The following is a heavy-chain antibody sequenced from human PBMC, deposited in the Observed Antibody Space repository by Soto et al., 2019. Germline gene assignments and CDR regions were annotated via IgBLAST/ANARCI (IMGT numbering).Heavy chain of an antibody. CDR2: IHHTGTA. CDR1: GDSITDYY. CDR3: ARYSVATIRFFDY. V-gene: IGHV4-59*01. Sequence: SETLSLTCTVSGDSITDYYWSWIRESPGKGLEWIAYIHHTGTANYNPSLKSRVTISVDTSKSQFSLRLSSVTAADTAVYFCARYSVATIRFFDYWXQGTLVTVSS. D-gene: IGHD5-12*01. J-gene: IGHJ4*02.